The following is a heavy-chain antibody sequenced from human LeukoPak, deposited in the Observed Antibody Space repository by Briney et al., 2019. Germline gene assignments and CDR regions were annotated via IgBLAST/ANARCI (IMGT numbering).Heavy chain of an antibody. J-gene: IGHJ6*02. CDR2: IIPIFGTA. CDR3: ARRVGYCSGGSCYRLFYYYGMDV. Sequence: GASVKVSCKASGGTFSSYAISWVRQAPGQGLEWMGGIIPIFGTANYAQKFQGRVTITADESTSTAYTELSSLRSEDTAAYYCARRVGYCSGGSCYRLFYYYGMDVWGQGTTVTVSS. CDR1: GGTFSSYA. V-gene: IGHV1-69*13. D-gene: IGHD2-15*01.